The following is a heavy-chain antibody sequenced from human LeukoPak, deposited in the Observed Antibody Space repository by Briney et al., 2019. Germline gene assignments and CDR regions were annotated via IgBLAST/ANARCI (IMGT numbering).Heavy chain of an antibody. CDR3: ARLRWELLPRAFDI. V-gene: IGHV4-39*01. CDR1: GGPISSSSYY. D-gene: IGHD1-26*01. Sequence: SETLSLTCTVSGGPISSSSYYWGWIRQPPGKGLEWIGSIYYSGSTYYNPSLKSRVTISVDTSKNQFSLKLSSVTAADTAVYYCARLRWELLPRAFDIWGQGTMVTVSS. CDR2: IYYSGST. J-gene: IGHJ3*02.